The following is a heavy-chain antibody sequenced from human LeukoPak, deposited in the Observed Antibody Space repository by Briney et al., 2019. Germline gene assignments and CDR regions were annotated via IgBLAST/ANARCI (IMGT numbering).Heavy chain of an antibody. CDR3: ARDGASQYYDFWSGLGFDI. V-gene: IGHV1-18*01. D-gene: IGHD3-3*01. J-gene: IGHJ3*02. CDR1: GYTFTSYG. CDR2: ISAYNGNT. Sequence: ASVKVSCKASGYTFTSYGISWVRQAPGQGLEWMGWISAYNGNTNYAQKLQGRVTMTTDTSTSTAYMELRSLRSDDTAVYYCARDGASQYYDFWSGLGFDIWGQGTMVTVSS.